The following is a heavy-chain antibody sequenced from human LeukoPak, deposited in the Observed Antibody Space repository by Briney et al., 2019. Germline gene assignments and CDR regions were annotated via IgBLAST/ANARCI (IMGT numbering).Heavy chain of an antibody. V-gene: IGHV3-21*01. J-gene: IGHJ4*02. CDR3: ARDLDYSTGFAY. CDR2: ISSTGTYI. CDR1: GFTFSSSTFGSYT. Sequence: GESLRLSCATSGFTFSSSTFGSYTMNWVRQAPGKGLEWVSSISSTGTYIYYTDSVKGRFTISRHIANSLLYLQMTSLRADDTAVYYCARDLDYSTGFAYWGQGTLVTVSS. D-gene: IGHD4-11*01.